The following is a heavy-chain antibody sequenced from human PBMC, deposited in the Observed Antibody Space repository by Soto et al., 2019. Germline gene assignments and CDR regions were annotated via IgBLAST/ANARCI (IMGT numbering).Heavy chain of an antibody. Sequence: GASVKVSCKASGYTFTAYYLHWVRQAPGQGLEWVGWINPNSGDTNYAQKFQGWVTMTRDTSISTAYMELSRLRSDDTAVYYFARASYSSSWYNWFDPWGQGTLVTVSS. D-gene: IGHD6-13*01. CDR2: INPNSGDT. V-gene: IGHV1-2*04. J-gene: IGHJ5*02. CDR1: GYTFTAYY. CDR3: ARASYSSSWYNWFDP.